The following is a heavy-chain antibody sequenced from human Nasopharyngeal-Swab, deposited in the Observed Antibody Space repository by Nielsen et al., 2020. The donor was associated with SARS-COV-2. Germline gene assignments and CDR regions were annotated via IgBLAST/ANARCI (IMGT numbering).Heavy chain of an antibody. Sequence: LKISCAASGFTFSSYSMNWVRQAPGKGLEWVSYISSSSSTIYYADSVKGRFTISRDNAKNSLYLQMNSLRAEDTAVYYCARGPGAVRFLEWLPNYYYYGMDVWGQGTTVTVSS. CDR2: ISSSSSTI. V-gene: IGHV3-48*04. D-gene: IGHD3-3*01. CDR3: ARGPGAVRFLEWLPNYYYYGMDV. J-gene: IGHJ6*02. CDR1: GFTFSSYS.